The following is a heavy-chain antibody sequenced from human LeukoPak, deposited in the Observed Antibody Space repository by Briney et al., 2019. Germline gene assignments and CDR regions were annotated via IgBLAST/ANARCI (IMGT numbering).Heavy chain of an antibody. CDR1: GGSIGSYY. V-gene: IGHV4-59*01. CDR2: IYFTGTT. D-gene: IGHD3-22*01. J-gene: IGHJ4*02. Sequence: SETLSLTCAVSGGSIGSYYWSWLRQPPGRALEWIGYIYFTGTTNYNPSLKSRVTISVDTSRNQFSLSLTSVTAADTAVYYCARGGLDSSGLDYWGQGTLVTVSS. CDR3: ARGGLDSSGLDY.